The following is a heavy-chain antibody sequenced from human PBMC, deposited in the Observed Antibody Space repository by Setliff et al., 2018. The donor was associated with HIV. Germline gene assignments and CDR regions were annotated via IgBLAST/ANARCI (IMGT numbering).Heavy chain of an antibody. CDR1: GGYLSNHH. Sequence: SETLSLTCTVSGGYLSNHHRIWIRQPPGKGLEWIGRISDSGTADYDPSLKSRLTISLDTSRNQFSLKLTSVTAADTAIYYCVALVPGGGGRGPWGQGKLVTVSS. CDR3: VALVPGGGGRGP. CDR2: ISDSGTA. J-gene: IGHJ5*02. D-gene: IGHD2-15*01. V-gene: IGHV4-59*03.